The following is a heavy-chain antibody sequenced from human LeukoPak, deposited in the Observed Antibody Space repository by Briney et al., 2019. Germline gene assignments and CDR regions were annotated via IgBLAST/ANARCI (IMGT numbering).Heavy chain of an antibody. CDR2: IYCSGST. CDR3: ARAPYYYDSSGYYSTRGAFDI. J-gene: IGHJ3*02. CDR1: GGSISSYY. Sequence: SETLSLTCTVSGGSISSYYWGWIRQPPGKGLEWIGYIYCSGSTNYNPSLKSRVTISVDTSKNQFSLKLSSVTAADTAVYYCARAPYYYDSSGYYSTRGAFDIWGQGTMVTVSS. D-gene: IGHD3-22*01. V-gene: IGHV4-59*01.